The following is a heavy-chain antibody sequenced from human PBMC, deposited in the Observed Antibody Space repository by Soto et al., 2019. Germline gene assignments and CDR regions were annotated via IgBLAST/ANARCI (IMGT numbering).Heavy chain of an antibody. CDR2: IYYSGST. V-gene: IGHV4-30-4*01. CDR1: GGSISSSDYY. CDR3: ARAPRIVGGAFDY. J-gene: IGHJ4*02. Sequence: QVQLQESGPGLLEPSQTLALTCSVSGGSISSSDYYWRRIRQPPGKGLEWIGYIYYSGSTYYNPSLKSRVTISVDTSKNQFSLKLSSVTAADTAVYYCARAPRIVGGAFDYWGQGTLVTVSS. D-gene: IGHD1-26*01.